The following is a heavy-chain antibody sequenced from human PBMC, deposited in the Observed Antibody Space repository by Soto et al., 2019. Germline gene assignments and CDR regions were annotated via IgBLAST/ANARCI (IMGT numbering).Heavy chain of an antibody. CDR3: VRDLRGGVLNP. J-gene: IGHJ5*02. V-gene: IGHV3-33*01. CDR2: IWYDGSDT. D-gene: IGHD2-8*02. CDR1: GFIFSNYD. Sequence: QVQLVESGGGVVQPGRSLRLSCATSGFIFSNYDMQWVRQAPGKGLEWVAVIWYDGSDTYYADSVKGRFTISRDNLKNTLHLQMHSLTVEDTAIYYCVRDLRGGVLNPWGQGILVSVSS.